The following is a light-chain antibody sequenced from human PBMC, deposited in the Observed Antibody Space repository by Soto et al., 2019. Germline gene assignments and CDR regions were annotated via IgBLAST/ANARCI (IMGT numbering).Light chain of an antibody. Sequence: EIVMTQSPATLPVSPGERVTLSCRASQSVSSNFAWYQQKPGQAPRLLIYGASIRATGIPARFSGSGSGTEFTLTISSLQSEDFAVYYCQQYKNWPTFGGGTKVDIK. CDR1: QSVSSN. CDR2: GAS. V-gene: IGKV3-15*01. CDR3: QQYKNWPT. J-gene: IGKJ4*01.